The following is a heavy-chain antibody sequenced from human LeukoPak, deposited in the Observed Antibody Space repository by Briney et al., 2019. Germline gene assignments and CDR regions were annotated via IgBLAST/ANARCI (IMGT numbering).Heavy chain of an antibody. Sequence: GGSLRLSCAASGFTFSSYGMHWVRQAPGKGLEWVAVIWYDGSNKYYADSVKGRFTISRDNSKNTLYLQMNSLRAEDTAVYYCAKDGTMTTVTTSGYWGQGTLVTVSS. D-gene: IGHD4-17*01. J-gene: IGHJ4*02. CDR3: AKDGTMTTVTTSGY. CDR1: GFTFSSYG. V-gene: IGHV3-33*06. CDR2: IWYDGSNK.